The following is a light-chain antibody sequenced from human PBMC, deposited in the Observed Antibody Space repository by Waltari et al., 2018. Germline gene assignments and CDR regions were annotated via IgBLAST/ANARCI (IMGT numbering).Light chain of an antibody. CDR1: SNDVDYTS. CDR3: SSYTSSNTVV. V-gene: IGLV2-14*01. CDR2: DVT. J-gene: IGLJ3*02. Sequence: SALTQPASVSGSPGQSITISCTGTSNDVDYTSVSWYQQHPGKAPKLMIYDVTKRPSGVSNRFSGSKSGNTASLTISGLQAEDEADYHCSSYTSSNTVVFGGGTKLTVL.